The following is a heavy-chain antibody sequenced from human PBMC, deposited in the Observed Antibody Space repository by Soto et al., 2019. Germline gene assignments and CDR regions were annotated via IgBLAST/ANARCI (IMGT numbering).Heavy chain of an antibody. V-gene: IGHV3-15*07. CDR2: IKSKTDGGTT. CDR1: GFTVTNAW. J-gene: IGHJ4*02. D-gene: IGHD1-26*01. CDR3: TTDSGTYYGSLGY. Sequence: GGALRLSCAASGFTVTNAWMNWVRQAPGKGLEWVGHIKSKTDGGTTDYAAPVKGRFTVSRDDSKNTLYLQMNSLKTDDTAVYYCTTDSGTYYGSLGYCGRGTLVTVSS.